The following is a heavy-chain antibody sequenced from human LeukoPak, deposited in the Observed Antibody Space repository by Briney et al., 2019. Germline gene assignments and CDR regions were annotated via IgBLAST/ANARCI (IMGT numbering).Heavy chain of an antibody. D-gene: IGHD2-2*02. V-gene: IGHV3-23*01. J-gene: IGHJ4*02. CDR2: ISGSGGST. CDR1: GFTFSSYA. CDR3: TREGCGATSCYTNDY. Sequence: GGSLRLSCAASGFTFSSYAMSWVRQAPVKGLEWVSAISGSGGSTYYADSVKGRFTISRDNSKNTLYLQMNSLRAEDTAVYYCTREGCGATSCYTNDYWGQGTLVTVSS.